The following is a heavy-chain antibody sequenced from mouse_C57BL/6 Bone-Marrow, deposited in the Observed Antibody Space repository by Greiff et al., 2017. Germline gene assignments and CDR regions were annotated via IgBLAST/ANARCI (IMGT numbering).Heavy chain of an antibody. CDR1: GFNIKDDY. CDR3: TMYYYGSSWFAY. V-gene: IGHV14-4*01. J-gene: IGHJ3*01. D-gene: IGHD1-1*01. Sequence: VQLQQSGAELVRPGASVKLSCTASGFNIKDDYMHWVKQRPEQGLEWIGWIDPENGDTEYASKFQGQATITADTSSNTAYLQLSSLTSEDTAVYYCTMYYYGSSWFAYWGQGTLVTVSA. CDR2: IDPENGDT.